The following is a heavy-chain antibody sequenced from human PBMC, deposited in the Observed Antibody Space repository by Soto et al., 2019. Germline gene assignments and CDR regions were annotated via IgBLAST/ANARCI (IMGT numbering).Heavy chain of an antibody. J-gene: IGHJ6*03. CDR3: ARHVGGYYDYIDV. D-gene: IGHD2-15*01. Sequence: QLQLQESGPGLVKPSETLSLTCTVSGGSVSSGSYYWGWIRQPPGKGLELIGSIYDSGNTFHNLSLKSRVTISIGKSKSQFSLKLSSVTAADTGMYYCARHVGGYYDYIDVWGKGTTVTVSS. CDR2: IYDSGNT. V-gene: IGHV4-39*01. CDR1: GGSVSSGSYY.